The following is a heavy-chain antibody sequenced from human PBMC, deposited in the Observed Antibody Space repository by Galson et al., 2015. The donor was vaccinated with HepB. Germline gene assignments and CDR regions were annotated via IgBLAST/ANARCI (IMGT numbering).Heavy chain of an antibody. CDR2: IIPIFGTA. J-gene: IGHJ4*02. Sequence: SVKVSCKASGGTFSSYATSWVRQAPGQGLEWMGGIIPIFGTANYAQKFQGRVTITADKSTSTAYMELSSLRSEDTAVYYCARARQQLVRGFDYWGQGTLVTVSS. V-gene: IGHV1-69*06. CDR1: GGTFSSYA. D-gene: IGHD6-13*01. CDR3: ARARQQLVRGFDY.